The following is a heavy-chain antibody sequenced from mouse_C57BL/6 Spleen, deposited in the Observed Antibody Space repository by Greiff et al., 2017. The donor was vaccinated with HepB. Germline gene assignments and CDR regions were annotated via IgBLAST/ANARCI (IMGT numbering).Heavy chain of an antibody. V-gene: IGHV1-82*01. Sequence: VKLVESGPELVKPGASVKISCKASGYAFSSSWMNWVKQRPGKGLEWIGRIYPGDGDTNYNGKFKGKATLTADKSSSTAYMQLSSLTSEDSAVYFCARRNQDNSNYGAMDYWGQGTSVTVSS. CDR2: IYPGDGDT. CDR3: ARRNQDNSNYGAMDY. D-gene: IGHD2-5*01. J-gene: IGHJ4*01. CDR1: GYAFSSSW.